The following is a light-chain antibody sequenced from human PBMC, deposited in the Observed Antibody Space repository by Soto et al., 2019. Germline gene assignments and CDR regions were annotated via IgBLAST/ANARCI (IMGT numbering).Light chain of an antibody. CDR3: SSYTTSNTRQIV. V-gene: IGLV2-14*02. CDR1: SSDVGSYNL. Sequence: QSALTQPASVSGSPGQSITISCTGTSSDVGSYNLVSWYQHHPGKAPKLIIYDVSNRPSGVSNRFSGSKSGNTASLTISGLQPEDEADYYCSSYTTSNTRQIVFGTGTKVTVL. CDR2: DVS. J-gene: IGLJ1*01.